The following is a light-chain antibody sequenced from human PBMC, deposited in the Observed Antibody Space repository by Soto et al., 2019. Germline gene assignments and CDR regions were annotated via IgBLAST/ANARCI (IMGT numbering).Light chain of an antibody. J-gene: IGLJ1*01. Sequence: QSALTQPASVSGSPGQSITISCTGTNSDIGSYSHVAWYQQYPGKTPKLIIYEVSYRPSGVSHRFSGSKSGITASLTISGLQAEDEADYYCQSYDSTLSARYVFGTGTKLTVI. CDR1: NSDIGSYSH. CDR3: QSYDSTLSARYV. CDR2: EVS. V-gene: IGLV2-14*01.